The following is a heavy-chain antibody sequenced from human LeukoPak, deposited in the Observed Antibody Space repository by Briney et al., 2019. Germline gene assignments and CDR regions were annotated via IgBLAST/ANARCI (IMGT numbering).Heavy chain of an antibody. D-gene: IGHD1-14*01. CDR3: ARESEKTAPRDAFDI. CDR2: IHYSGST. J-gene: IGHJ3*02. V-gene: IGHV4-59*01. Sequence: PSQTLSLTCTVSGRSISSYYWSWIRQPPGKGLEWIGYIHYSGSTNYTPSLKGRVTISVDTSKNQSSLKLSSVTAADTAVYYCARESEKTAPRDAFDIWGQGTVVTVSS. CDR1: GRSISSYY.